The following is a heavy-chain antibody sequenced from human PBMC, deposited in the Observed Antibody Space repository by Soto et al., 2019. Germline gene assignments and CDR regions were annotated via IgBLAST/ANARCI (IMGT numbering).Heavy chain of an antibody. CDR1: GGSISSGDHY. CDR3: ARLGYCSGGSCYPGDNWFDP. Sequence: SETLSLTCTVSGGSISSGDHYWGWIRQPPGKGLEWIGTIYYSGNTYYNPSLKSRVTLSVDTSKNQFSLKLSSVTAADTAVYYCARLGYCSGGSCYPGDNWFDPWGQGTLVTVSS. D-gene: IGHD2-15*01. J-gene: IGHJ5*02. CDR2: IYYSGNT. V-gene: IGHV4-39*01.